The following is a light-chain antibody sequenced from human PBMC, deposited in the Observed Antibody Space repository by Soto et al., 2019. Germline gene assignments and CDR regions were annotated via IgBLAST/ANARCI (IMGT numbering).Light chain of an antibody. CDR3: QHYGTSAL. J-gene: IGKJ3*01. CDR2: DAS. V-gene: IGKV3-20*01. CDR1: QSVSSSY. Sequence: EIVLTQSPGTLSLSPEERATLSCRASQSVSSSYLAWYQQKPGQAPRLLIYDASRATGIPDRFSGSGSGTDFPLTITRLEPEDFAVYYCQHYGTSALFGPGTKVDI.